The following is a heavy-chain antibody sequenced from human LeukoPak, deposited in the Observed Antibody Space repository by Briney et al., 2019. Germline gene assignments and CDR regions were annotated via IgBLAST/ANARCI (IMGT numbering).Heavy chain of an antibody. D-gene: IGHD6-6*01. J-gene: IGHJ4*02. CDR1: GYTFTGYY. V-gene: IGHV1-2*02. Sequence: ASVKVSCKASGYTFTGYYMHWVRQAPGQGLEWMGWINPNSGGTNYAQKFQGRVTMTRDTSISTAYMELSRLRSDDTAVYYCARGETRYSSSSLRVNYFDYWGQGTLVTVSS. CDR2: INPNSGGT. CDR3: ARGETRYSSSSLRVNYFDY.